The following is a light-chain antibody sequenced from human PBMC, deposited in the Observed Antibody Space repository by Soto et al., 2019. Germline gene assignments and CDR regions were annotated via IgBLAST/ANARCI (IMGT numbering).Light chain of an antibody. CDR3: QQYGSAPFT. V-gene: IGKV3-20*01. CDR1: QSAASSH. J-gene: IGKJ3*01. Sequence: EIVLTQSPGTLSLSPGERATLSCRASQSAASSHLAWYRQKPGQTPRLLIYDASSRATGIPDRISGSGSGTDFTLTISRLEPEDFAVYYCQQYGSAPFTFGPGTKVD. CDR2: DAS.